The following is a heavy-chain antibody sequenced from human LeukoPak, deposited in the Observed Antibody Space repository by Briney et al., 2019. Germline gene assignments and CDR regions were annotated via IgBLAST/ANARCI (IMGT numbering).Heavy chain of an antibody. J-gene: IGHJ4*02. CDR2: IYYSGST. CDR3: ARINGLWLPGGYFDY. Sequence: SETLSLTCTVSGGSISSSSYYWGWIRQPPGKGLEWIGSIYYSGSTYYNPSLKSRVTISVDTSKNQFSLKLSSVTAADTAVYYCARINGLWLPGGYFDYWGQGTLVTVSS. CDR1: GGSISSSSYY. D-gene: IGHD5-18*01. V-gene: IGHV4-39*07.